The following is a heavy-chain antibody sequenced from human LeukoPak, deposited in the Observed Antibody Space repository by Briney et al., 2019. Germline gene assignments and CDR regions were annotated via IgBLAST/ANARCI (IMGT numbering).Heavy chain of an antibody. CDR3: ARSGSAVSFDP. CDR1: GYSFTSYW. D-gene: IGHD3-10*01. J-gene: IGHJ5*02. V-gene: IGHV5-51*01. Sequence: GESLKISCEGSGYSFTSYWIGWVRQMPGKGLEWMGIIYPGDSDTRYSPSFQGQVTISADKSISTAYLQWTSLKVSDTAIYYCARSGSAVSFDPWGQGTLVTVSS. CDR2: IYPGDSDT.